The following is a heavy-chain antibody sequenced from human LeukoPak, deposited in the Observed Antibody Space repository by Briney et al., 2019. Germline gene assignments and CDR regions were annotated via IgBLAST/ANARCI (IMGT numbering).Heavy chain of an antibody. J-gene: IGHJ3*02. CDR1: GFNFGDYW. CDR2: IKQDGGES. V-gene: IGHV3-7*05. CDR3: ATYWRHFDWLLSDI. D-gene: IGHD3-9*01. Sequence: GGSLRLSCGASGFNFGDYWMTWVRQAPGKGLEGVANIKQDGGESHYVDSVKGRFTISRDNARNSLYLQMNSLRADDTAVYYCATYWRHFDWLLSDIWGLGTMITVSS.